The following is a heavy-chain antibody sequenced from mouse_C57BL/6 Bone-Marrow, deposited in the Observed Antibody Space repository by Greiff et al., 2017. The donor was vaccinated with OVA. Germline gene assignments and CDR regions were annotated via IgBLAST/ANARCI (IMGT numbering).Heavy chain of an antibody. CDR2: IDPSDSET. Sequence: VQLQQPGAELVRPGSSVKLSCKASGYTFTSYWMHWVKQRPIQGLEWIGNIDPSDSETHYNQKFKDKATLTVDKSSSTAYMQLSSLTSEDSAVYYGARSGYEKTYFDYWGQGTTLTVSS. CDR3: ARSGYEKTYFDY. D-gene: IGHD3-1*01. J-gene: IGHJ2*01. CDR1: GYTFTSYW. V-gene: IGHV1-52*01.